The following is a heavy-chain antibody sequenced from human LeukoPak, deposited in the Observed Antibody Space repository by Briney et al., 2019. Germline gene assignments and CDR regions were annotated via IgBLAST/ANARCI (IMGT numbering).Heavy chain of an antibody. V-gene: IGHV3-33*01. CDR3: ARSQSSSLIDY. D-gene: IGHD6-13*01. J-gene: IGHJ4*02. CDR2: IWYDGSSK. Sequence: GGSLRLSCAASGFSFSAYGVHGVRQAPGKGLEGVAVIWYDGSSKDYADSVKGRFTFSRDNSKNTLYLQMNSLTDEDTAVYYCARSQSSSLIDYWGQGTLVTVSS. CDR1: GFSFSAYG.